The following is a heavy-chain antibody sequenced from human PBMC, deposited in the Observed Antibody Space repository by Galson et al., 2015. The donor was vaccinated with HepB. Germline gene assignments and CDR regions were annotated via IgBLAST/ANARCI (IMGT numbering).Heavy chain of an antibody. CDR1: GFTFNNAW. CDR2: ILTNTDSGTT. Sequence: SLRLSCAASGFTFNNAWINWVRQAPGKGLEWVGRILTNTDSGTTAYAATVNGRFTISTDHSKTTVYLQMNSLNTEDTAVYYCTTVSANGGWGQGTLVAVSS. CDR3: TTVSANGG. D-gene: IGHD1-1*01. J-gene: IGHJ4*02. V-gene: IGHV3-15*07.